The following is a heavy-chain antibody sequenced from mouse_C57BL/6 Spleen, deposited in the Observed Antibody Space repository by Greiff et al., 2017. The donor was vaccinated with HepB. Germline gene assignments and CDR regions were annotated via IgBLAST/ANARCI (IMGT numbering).Heavy chain of an antibody. V-gene: IGHV5-4*03. CDR2: ISDGGSYT. Sequence: EVKLVESGGGLVKPGGSLKLSCAASGFTFSSYAMSWVRQTPEKRLEWVATISDGGSYTYYPDNVKGRFTISRDNAKNNLYLQMSHLKSEDTAMYYCARSFYAPAWFAYWGQGTLVTVSA. J-gene: IGHJ3*01. D-gene: IGHD1-1*01. CDR3: ARSFYAPAWFAY. CDR1: GFTFSSYA.